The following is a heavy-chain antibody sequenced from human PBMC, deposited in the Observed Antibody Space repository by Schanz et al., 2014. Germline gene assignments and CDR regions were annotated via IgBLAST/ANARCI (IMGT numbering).Heavy chain of an antibody. CDR2: ISWNSGSV. V-gene: IGHV3-9*01. CDR1: GFTFDNYA. CDR3: ARQRSYFYAMDV. J-gene: IGHJ6*02. Sequence: EVQLVESGGGLVQPGRSLRLSCAASGFTFDNYAMHWVRQAPGKGLEWVSSISWNSGSVAYADSVKGRFTISRDNAKNSLYLQMNSLRAEDTALYYCARQRSYFYAMDVWGQGTLVTVSS.